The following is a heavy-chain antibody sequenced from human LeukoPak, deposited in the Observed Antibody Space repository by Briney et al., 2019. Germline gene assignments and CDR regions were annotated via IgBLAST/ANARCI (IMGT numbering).Heavy chain of an antibody. D-gene: IGHD2-15*01. CDR2: INPGDSDT. V-gene: IGHV5-51*01. CDR3: TRHVPCTDGSCLHFDH. CDR1: GFNFINYW. J-gene: IGHJ5*02. Sequence: GESLKISCKGAGFNFINYWIAWVRQMPGKGLELMGIINPGDSDTRYSPSFQGQVTISADKSIATASLQWSSLEASATAMYYCTRHVPCTDGSCLHFDHWGQGTLVTVSS.